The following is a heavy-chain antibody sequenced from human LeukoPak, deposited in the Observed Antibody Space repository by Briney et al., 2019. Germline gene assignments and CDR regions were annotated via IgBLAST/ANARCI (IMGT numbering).Heavy chain of an antibody. CDR2: ISASGGTT. CDR1: GFTFSSYS. Sequence: PGGSLRLSCAASGFTFSSYSMNWVRQAPGKGLEWVSGISASGGTTYYADSVKGRFTISRDNSKNTLYLQMNSLRAEDTAVYYCAKSRGSGTGSYFDYWGQGTLVTVSS. D-gene: IGHD2-15*01. CDR3: AKSRGSGTGSYFDY. J-gene: IGHJ4*02. V-gene: IGHV3-23*01.